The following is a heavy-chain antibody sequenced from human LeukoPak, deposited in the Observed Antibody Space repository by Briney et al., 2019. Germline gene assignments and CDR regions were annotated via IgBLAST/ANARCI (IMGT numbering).Heavy chain of an antibody. CDR2: ISSSGSTI. J-gene: IGHJ6*03. D-gene: IGHD3-10*01. CDR3: ARGSGELSYYYYMDV. CDR1: GFTFSDYY. V-gene: IGHV3-11*04. Sequence: GGSLRLSCAASGFTFSDYYMSWIRQAPGKGLEWVSYISSSGSTIYYADSAKGRFTISRDNAKNSLYLQMNSLRAEDTAVYYCARGSGELSYYYYMDVWGKGTTVTVSS.